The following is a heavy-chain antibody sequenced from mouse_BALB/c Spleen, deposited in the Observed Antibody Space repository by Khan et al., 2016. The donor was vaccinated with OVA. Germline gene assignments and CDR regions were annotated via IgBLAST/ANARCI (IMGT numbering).Heavy chain of an antibody. J-gene: IGHJ4*01. V-gene: IGHV2-3*01. CDR1: GFSLTRYC. CDR3: ASFRITEGYYAMDY. D-gene: IGHD2-4*01. Sequence: VQLQESGPGLVAPSQSLSITCTVSGFSLTRYCVSWVRQPPGKGPEWLGVICGDGSTNYHSALISRLSISQDDSKSQVSLKLNSLQTADTATYYCASFRITEGYYAMDYWGQGTSVTVSS. CDR2: ICGDGST.